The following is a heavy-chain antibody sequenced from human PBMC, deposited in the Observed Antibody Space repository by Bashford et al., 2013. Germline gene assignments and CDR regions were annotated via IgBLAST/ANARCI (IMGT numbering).Heavy chain of an antibody. D-gene: IGHD3-9*01. J-gene: IGHJ4*02. CDR2: IYTDGNT. V-gene: IGHV3-66*01. CDR3: ARSSLVITSFDY. Sequence: VRQAPGRGLEWVSLIYTDGNTVYADSVRGRFTISRDNSNNMLFLQMMNLRADDTAVYYCARSSLVITSFDYWGQGTLVTVSS.